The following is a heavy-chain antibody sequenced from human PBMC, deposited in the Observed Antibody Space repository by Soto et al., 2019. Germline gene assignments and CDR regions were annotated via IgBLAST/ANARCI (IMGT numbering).Heavy chain of an antibody. CDR3: ARGGIDDFWSGYSRWFDP. Sequence: GLEWMGGIIPIFGTANYAQKFQGRVTITADESTSTAYMELSSLRSEDTAVYYCARGGIDDFWSGYSRWFDPWGQGTLVTVSS. D-gene: IGHD3-3*01. CDR2: IIPIFGTA. V-gene: IGHV1-69*01. J-gene: IGHJ5*02.